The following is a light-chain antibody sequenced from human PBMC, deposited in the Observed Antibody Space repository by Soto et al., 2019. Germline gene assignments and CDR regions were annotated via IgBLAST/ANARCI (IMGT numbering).Light chain of an antibody. CDR1: SSDIGGYNY. CDR3: SSYAGSNNEV. Sequence: QSALTQPPSASGSPGQSVTISCTGTSSDIGGYNYVSWYQHHPGKAPKLMIYEVNKRPSGVPDRFSGSKSGNTASLTVSGLQAEDEADYYCSSYAGSNNEVFGGGTKVTVL. V-gene: IGLV2-8*01. J-gene: IGLJ2*01. CDR2: EVN.